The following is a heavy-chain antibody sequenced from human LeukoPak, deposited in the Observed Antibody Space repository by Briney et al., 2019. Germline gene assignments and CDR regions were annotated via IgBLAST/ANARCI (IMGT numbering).Heavy chain of an antibody. D-gene: IGHD1-26*01. J-gene: IGHJ4*02. CDR1: GYTFTTYW. Sequence: GESLKISCTNSGYTFTTYWIGWVRQMPDNGLEWMGIIYPGDSDTKYSPSFQGQVTISADKSISTAYLQWSSLKASDTAMYYCARRDLAGSYFDYWAREPWSPSP. CDR2: IYPGDSDT. V-gene: IGHV5-51*01. CDR3: ARRDLAGSYFDY.